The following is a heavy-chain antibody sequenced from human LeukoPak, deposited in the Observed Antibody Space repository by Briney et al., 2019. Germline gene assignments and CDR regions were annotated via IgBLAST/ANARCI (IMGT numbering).Heavy chain of an antibody. J-gene: IGHJ3*02. V-gene: IGHV4-61*02. Sequence: SETLSLTCNVSGASIRSGLFHWSWIRQPAGKGLQWIGRINLSGNIDYNPSLWGRLTLSLDTSNNQFSLKLTSMTAADTAMYYCARLRLPATLGAFDIWGQGTMVTVSS. CDR1: GASIRSGLFH. CDR2: INLSGNI. D-gene: IGHD5-12*01. CDR3: ARLRLPATLGAFDI.